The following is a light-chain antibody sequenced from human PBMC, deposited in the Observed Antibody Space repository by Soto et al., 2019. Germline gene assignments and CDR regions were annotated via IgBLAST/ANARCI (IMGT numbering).Light chain of an antibody. V-gene: IGKV1-33*01. CDR1: QDISNY. CDR3: QRYDSFSRT. CDR2: DAS. J-gene: IGKJ1*01. Sequence: IRMTQSPSSFSASTGDRVTITCQASQDISNYLNWYQQKPGKAPKLLIYDASNLETGVPSRFSGSGSGTDFTFTISSLQPEDIATYYCQRYDSFSRTFGQGTKVDIK.